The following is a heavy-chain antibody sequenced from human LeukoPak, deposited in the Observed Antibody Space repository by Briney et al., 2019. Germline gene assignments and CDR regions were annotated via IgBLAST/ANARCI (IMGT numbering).Heavy chain of an antibody. V-gene: IGHV4-34*01. CDR3: ARASSFDKTTRWNPAYFGP. D-gene: IGHD1-1*01. CDR1: GGSLSGFY. J-gene: IGHJ5*02. CDR2: INHSGTT. Sequence: PSETLSLTCAVHGGSLSGFYWSWIRQPLGKGLEWIGEINHSGTTNYNPSLKSRVTISVDTSKNQVSLDLASVTAADTAVYYCARASSFDKTTRWNPAYFGPWGPGSLVTVAS.